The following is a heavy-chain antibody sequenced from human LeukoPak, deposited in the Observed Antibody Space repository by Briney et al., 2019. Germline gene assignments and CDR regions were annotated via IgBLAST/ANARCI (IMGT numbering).Heavy chain of an antibody. CDR3: ACLNRSGFYYYYGIDV. D-gene: IGHD3-10*01. V-gene: IGHV1-69*06. CDR1: GGTFSSYA. J-gene: IGHJ6*04. CDR2: IIPIFGTA. Sequence: SVKVSCKASGGTFSSYAISWVRQAPGQGLEWMGGIIPIFGTANYAQKFQGRVTITADKSTSTAYMELSSLRSEDTAVYYCACLNRSGFYYYYGIDVWGKGTTVTVSS.